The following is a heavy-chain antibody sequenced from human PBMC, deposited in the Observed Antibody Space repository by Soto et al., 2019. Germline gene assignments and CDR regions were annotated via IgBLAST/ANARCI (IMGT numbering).Heavy chain of an antibody. CDR3: PREWVHYGMDV. V-gene: IGHV4-31*03. J-gene: IGHJ6*02. CDR1: GGSISSDDYY. D-gene: IGHD1-26*01. CDR2: IYYRGNT. Sequence: PAETLSLTCTVSGGSISSDDYYWDWIRHHPGKGLEWIGNIYYRGNTNYNPSLKSRIIMSMDMSENQFSLKLTSVTAADTAVYYWPREWVHYGMDVWGQVTPVTVS.